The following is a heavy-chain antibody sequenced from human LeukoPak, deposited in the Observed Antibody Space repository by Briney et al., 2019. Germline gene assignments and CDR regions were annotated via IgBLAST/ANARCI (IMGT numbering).Heavy chain of an antibody. CDR1: GYTFTGYY. V-gene: IGHV1-2*04. D-gene: IGHD4-17*01. CDR3: ARGPPMTTVTTGVNFDY. J-gene: IGHJ4*02. CDR2: INPNSGGT. Sequence: GASVKVSCKASGYTFTGYYMHWVRQAPGQGLEWMGWINPNSGGTNYAQKFQGWVTMTRDTSISTAYMELSRLRSDDTAVYYCARGPPMTTVTTGVNFDYWGQGTLVTVSS.